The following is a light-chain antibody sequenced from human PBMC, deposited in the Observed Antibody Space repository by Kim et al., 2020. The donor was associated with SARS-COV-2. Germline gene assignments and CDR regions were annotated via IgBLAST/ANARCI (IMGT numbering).Light chain of an antibody. CDR3: QQYYSTPYT. V-gene: IGKV4-1*01. CDR2: WAS. Sequence: RATINCQSSQSVLYGSNNQNYLAWYQQKPGQPPKLLIYWASTREYGVPDRFSGSGSGTDFTLTISSLQAEDVAVYYCQQYYSTPYTFGQGTKLEI. J-gene: IGKJ2*01. CDR1: QSVLYGSNNQNY.